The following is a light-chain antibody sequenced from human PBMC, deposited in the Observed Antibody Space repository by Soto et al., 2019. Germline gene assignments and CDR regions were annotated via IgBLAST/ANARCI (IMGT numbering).Light chain of an antibody. CDR1: ETVTSKF. CDR2: GAS. V-gene: IGKV3-20*01. CDR3: QQYGLSPYS. Sequence: EIVLTQSPGTLSLSPGETATLSCEASETVTSKFLAWYQQKPGQAPRLLIYGASNRASGISDRFSGSGSGTDFTLTIFSLEPEDFAVYYCQQYGLSPYSLGQGTKVE. J-gene: IGKJ2*01.